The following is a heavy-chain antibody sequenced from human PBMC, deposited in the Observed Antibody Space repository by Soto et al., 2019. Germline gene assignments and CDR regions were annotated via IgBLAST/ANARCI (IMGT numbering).Heavy chain of an antibody. CDR2: INAGNGDT. V-gene: IGHV1-3*01. J-gene: IGHJ6*04. Sequence: QVQLVQSGAEVKMPGASVKVSCKASGYNFTVYAIHWVRQGPGQRLEWMGWINAGNGDTKYSQKFQGRVTVTRDTSASTAYMELSSLRSEDPAVYYCARDLSGNSYYGMDVWGKGTTVIVSS. CDR3: ARDLSGNSYYGMDV. CDR1: GYNFTVYA. D-gene: IGHD6-19*01.